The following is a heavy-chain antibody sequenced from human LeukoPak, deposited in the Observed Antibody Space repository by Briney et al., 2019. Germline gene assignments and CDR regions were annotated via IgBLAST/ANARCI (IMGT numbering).Heavy chain of an antibody. CDR1: GYTFTGYY. D-gene: IGHD3-22*01. J-gene: IGHJ4*02. Sequence: ASVEVSCKASGYTFTGYYMHWVRQAPGQGLEWMGWINPNSGGTNYAQTFQGRVTMTRDTSISTAYLELSGLRSDDTAVYYCARDPANTYYSDPWGQGTLVTVSS. V-gene: IGHV1-2*02. CDR3: ARDPANTYYSDP. CDR2: INPNSGGT.